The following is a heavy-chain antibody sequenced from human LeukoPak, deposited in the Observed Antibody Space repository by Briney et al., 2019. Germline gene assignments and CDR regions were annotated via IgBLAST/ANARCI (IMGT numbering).Heavy chain of an antibody. CDR2: IYYSGST. Sequence: KPSETLSLTCTVSGGSISSYYWSWTRQPPGKGLEWSRYIYYSGSTNYNPSLKSRVTISAATSKNQLSLKLSSVTAADTAVYYCARDRYYYGSGSYSTDWYFDLWGRGTLVTASS. CDR1: GGSISSYY. J-gene: IGHJ2*01. V-gene: IGHV4-59*01. D-gene: IGHD3-10*01. CDR3: ARDRYYYGSGSYSTDWYFDL.